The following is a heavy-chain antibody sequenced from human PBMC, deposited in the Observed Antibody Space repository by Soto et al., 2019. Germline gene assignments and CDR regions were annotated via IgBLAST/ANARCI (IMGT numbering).Heavy chain of an antibody. V-gene: IGHV4-39*01. Sequence: SETLSLTCTVSGGSISSSSYYWGWIRQPPGKGLEWIGSIYYSGSTYYNPSLKSRVTISVDTSKNQFSLKLSSVTAADTAVYYCARHVLSIAANSNVFDPWGQGTLVTVSS. D-gene: IGHD6-6*01. CDR1: GGSISSSSYY. CDR2: IYYSGST. CDR3: ARHVLSIAANSNVFDP. J-gene: IGHJ5*02.